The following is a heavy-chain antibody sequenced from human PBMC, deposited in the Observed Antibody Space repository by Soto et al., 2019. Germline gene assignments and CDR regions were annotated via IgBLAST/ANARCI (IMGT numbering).Heavy chain of an antibody. CDR2: IRGSGKTT. Sequence: EVQLLESGGGLVQPGESLRLSCSASKFNFSAYAMGWVRQAPGKGLEWDSGIRGSGKTTYYAASVKGHFSISRDNSKSTLFLEMHSLGVADTAIYYCAKSIAVALSAAFDVWGQGTMVTVSS. D-gene: IGHD6-19*01. CDR1: KFNFSAYA. V-gene: IGHV3-23*01. CDR3: AKSIAVALSAAFDV. J-gene: IGHJ3*01.